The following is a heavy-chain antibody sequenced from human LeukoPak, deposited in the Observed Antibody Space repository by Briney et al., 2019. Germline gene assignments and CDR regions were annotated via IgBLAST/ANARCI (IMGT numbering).Heavy chain of an antibody. Sequence: PGGSRRLSCAASGFTFNLYGMSWVRQVPEKGLEWVSGISGYGANTYYADSVKGRFTISRDNSKNTVFLQMNSLTVEDTAVYHCAKDRGPYLGIDNNWFDPWGQGTLVIVSS. CDR1: GFTFNLYG. CDR3: AKDRGPYLGIDNNWFDP. V-gene: IGHV3-23*01. D-gene: IGHD1-26*01. J-gene: IGHJ5*02. CDR2: ISGYGANT.